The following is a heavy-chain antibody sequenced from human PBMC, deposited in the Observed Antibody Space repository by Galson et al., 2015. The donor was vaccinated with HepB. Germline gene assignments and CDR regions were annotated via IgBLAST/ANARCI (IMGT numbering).Heavy chain of an antibody. J-gene: IGHJ3*02. Sequence: SLRLSCAASGFTFSSYAMSWVRQAPGKGLEWVSAISGSGGSIYYADSVKGRFTISRDNAKNSLYLQMNSLRAEDTAVYYCAREGYSSSFFDIWGQGTMVTVSS. V-gene: IGHV3-23*01. CDR2: ISGSGGSI. D-gene: IGHD6-19*01. CDR3: AREGYSSSFFDI. CDR1: GFTFSSYA.